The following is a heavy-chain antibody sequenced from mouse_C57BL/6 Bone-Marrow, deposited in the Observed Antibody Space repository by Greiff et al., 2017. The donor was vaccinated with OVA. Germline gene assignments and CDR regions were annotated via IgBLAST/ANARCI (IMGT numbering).Heavy chain of an antibody. J-gene: IGHJ1*03. CDR3: ARDATVVEGYFDV. D-gene: IGHD1-1*01. CDR1: GFTFSDFY. V-gene: IGHV7-1*01. CDR2: SRNKANDYTT. Sequence: EVQGVESGGGLVQSGRSLRLSCATSGFTFSDFYMEWVRQAPGKGLEWIAASRNKANDYTTEYSASVKGRFIVSRDTSQSILYLQMNALRAEDTAIYYCARDATVVEGYFDVWGTGTTVTVSS.